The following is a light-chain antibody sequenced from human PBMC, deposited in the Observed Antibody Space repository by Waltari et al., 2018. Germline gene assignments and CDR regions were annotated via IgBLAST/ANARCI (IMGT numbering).Light chain of an antibody. CDR2: WAS. Sequence: DFVMTQSPDSLAVSLGERAFINCKSSQSVFSRANFKNYLAWYQQSPGQPPNLLIYWASTRASGVPDRFVGSQSGSDFTLTINNLQPEDAGIYYCQQYYNSPSTFGQGTRLEIK. J-gene: IGKJ1*01. CDR3: QQYYNSPST. CDR1: QSVFSRANFKNY. V-gene: IGKV4-1*01.